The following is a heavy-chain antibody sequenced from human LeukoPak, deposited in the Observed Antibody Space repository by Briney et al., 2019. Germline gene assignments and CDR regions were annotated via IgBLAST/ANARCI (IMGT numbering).Heavy chain of an antibody. CDR3: ARSAAYGSGLIDY. CDR2: IYYSGST. D-gene: IGHD3-10*01. V-gene: IGHV4-59*08. CDR1: GGSISNYC. J-gene: IGHJ4*01. Sequence: SETLSLTCTVSGGSISNYCWSWIRQPPGKGLEWIGNIYYSGSTNYNPSLKSRVTISVDTSKNQFSLKLSSVTAADTAVYYCARSAAYGSGLIDYWGHGTLVTVSS.